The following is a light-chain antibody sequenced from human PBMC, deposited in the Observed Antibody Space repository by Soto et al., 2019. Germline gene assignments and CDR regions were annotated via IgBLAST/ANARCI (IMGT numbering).Light chain of an antibody. CDR2: DAS. CDR1: QEISNA. CDR3: QQYYYLPL. J-gene: IGKJ3*01. V-gene: IGKV1-33*01. Sequence: DIQMTQSPSSLSASVGDRVTITCQASQEISNALSWYQLKLGKAPRLLIYDASNLETGVPPRFMGSGSGTAFTFIISSLQPEDVATYYCQQYYYLPLFGPGTKVDIK.